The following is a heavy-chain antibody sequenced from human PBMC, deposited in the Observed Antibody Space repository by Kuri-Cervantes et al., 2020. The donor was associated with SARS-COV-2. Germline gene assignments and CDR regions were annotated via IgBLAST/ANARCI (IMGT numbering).Heavy chain of an antibody. CDR2: INHSGST. D-gene: IGHD3-10*01. V-gene: IGHV4-34*01. Sequence: GSLRLSCAVYGGSFSGYYWSWIRQPPGKGLEWIGEINHSGSTNYNPSPKSRVTISVDTSKNQFSLKLSSVTAADTAVYYCARQSFMVRGGYFDYRGQGTLVTVSS. CDR1: GGSFSGYY. J-gene: IGHJ4*02. CDR3: ARQSFMVRGGYFDY.